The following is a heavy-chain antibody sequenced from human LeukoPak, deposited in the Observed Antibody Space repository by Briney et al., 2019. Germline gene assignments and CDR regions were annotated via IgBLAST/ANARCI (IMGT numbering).Heavy chain of an antibody. D-gene: IGHD2-8*01. CDR3: ARAKRGMLDRFDP. J-gene: IGHJ5*02. V-gene: IGHV3-7*01. CDR1: GFTFSSYW. CDR2: IKQDGSEK. Sequence: GSLRLSCAASGFTFSSYWMSWVRQAPGKGLEWVANIKQDGSEKYYVDSVKGRLTISRDNAKNSLYLQMNSLRAEDTAVYYCARAKRGMLDRFDPWGQGTLVTVSS.